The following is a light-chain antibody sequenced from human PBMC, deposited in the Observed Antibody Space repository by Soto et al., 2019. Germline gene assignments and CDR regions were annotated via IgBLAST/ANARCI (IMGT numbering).Light chain of an antibody. J-gene: IGLJ1*01. V-gene: IGLV3-1*01. CDR1: KLGGRF. CDR2: EDT. CDR3: QSYDTSPSGYV. Sequence: SYELTQPPSVSVSPGQTASITCSGDKLGGRFVCWYQQKPGQSPVLVMYEDTKRPSGIPERFSGSNSGNTAILTISGTLAMDEADYYCQSYDTSPSGYVFGGGTKLTVL.